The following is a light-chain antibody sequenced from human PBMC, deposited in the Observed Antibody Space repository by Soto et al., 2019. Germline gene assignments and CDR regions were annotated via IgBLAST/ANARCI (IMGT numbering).Light chain of an antibody. J-gene: IGKJ4*01. V-gene: IGKV1-39*01. CDR1: QSISDN. CDR2: AAS. Sequence: DIQMTQSPSSLSASVGDRVTITCRASQSISDNLNWYQHKPGTAPNLLIYAASSLQSGVPSRFSGSGSGTDFTLTISSLQPEDFVIYYCQQSFGTPPTFGGGTKVEIK. CDR3: QQSFGTPPT.